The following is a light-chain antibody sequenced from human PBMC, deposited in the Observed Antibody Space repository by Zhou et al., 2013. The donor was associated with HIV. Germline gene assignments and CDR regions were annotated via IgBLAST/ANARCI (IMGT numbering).Light chain of an antibody. CDR1: QSISTW. Sequence: IQMTQSPSTLSASVGDRVTITCRASQSISTWLAWYQQRRGQAPKLLIYKASNLESGVPSRFSGGGSGTEFTLTINSLQPDDLATYYCQQYSERPFTFGQGTKLEI. V-gene: IGKV1-5*03. CDR2: KAS. CDR3: QQYSERPFT. J-gene: IGKJ2*01.